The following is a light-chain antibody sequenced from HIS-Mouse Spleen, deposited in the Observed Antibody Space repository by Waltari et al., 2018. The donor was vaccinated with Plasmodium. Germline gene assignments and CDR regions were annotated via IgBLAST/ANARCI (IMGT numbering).Light chain of an antibody. CDR2: DAS. CDR3: QQRSNWPLT. V-gene: IGKV3-11*01. J-gene: IGKJ4*01. CDR1: QSVSSY. Sequence: EIVLTQSPATLSLSPGERATLSCRASQSVSSYLAWYQQKPGQAPRLLIYDASNRATGISARVSGSGSGTDFTLTISSLEPEDFAVYYCQQRSNWPLTFGGGTKVEIK.